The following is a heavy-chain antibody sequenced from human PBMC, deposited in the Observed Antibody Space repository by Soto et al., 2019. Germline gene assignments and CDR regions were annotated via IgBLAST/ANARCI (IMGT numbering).Heavy chain of an antibody. V-gene: IGHV4-34*01. Sequence: ASETLSLTCAVYGGSFSGYYWSWIRQPPGKGLEWIGEINHSGSTNYNPSLKSRVTISVDTSKNQFSLKLSSVTAADTAVYYCASRHYCSGGSCYQNYYFAYWGQGTLVTVSS. CDR1: GGSFSGYY. CDR3: ASRHYCSGGSCYQNYYFAY. D-gene: IGHD2-15*01. J-gene: IGHJ4*02. CDR2: INHSGST.